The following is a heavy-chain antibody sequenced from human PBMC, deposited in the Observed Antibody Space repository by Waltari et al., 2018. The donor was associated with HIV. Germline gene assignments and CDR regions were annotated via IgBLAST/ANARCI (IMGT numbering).Heavy chain of an antibody. CDR2: IDNQGRT. Sequence: QVQLQQWGAGLLKPSETLSLNCAVYGGTFRGYHWTWIRQADGKGLEWIGEIDNQGRTNYKSSLNGRATISTDRSKNQVSLRLTSLTAADTGVYYCARGGVDTAMFVDSWGQGTLVTVSS. V-gene: IGHV4-34*02. CDR1: GGTFRGYH. J-gene: IGHJ4*02. D-gene: IGHD3-10*02. CDR3: ARGGVDTAMFVDS.